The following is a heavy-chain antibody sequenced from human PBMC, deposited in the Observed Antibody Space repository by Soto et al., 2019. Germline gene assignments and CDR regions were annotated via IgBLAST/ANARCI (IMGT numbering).Heavy chain of an antibody. CDR1: GFTFSTYT. J-gene: IGHJ6*02. CDR2: ITGYSNFK. Sequence: GGSLRLSCAASGFTFSTYTMSWVRQAPGKGLEWLSFITGYSNFKLYADSVEGRFSISRDNAKNSVYLEMNSLRADDTGVYYCARDLPGAKDYAMDVWGQGTTVTVSS. CDR3: ARDLPGAKDYAMDV. V-gene: IGHV3-21*01.